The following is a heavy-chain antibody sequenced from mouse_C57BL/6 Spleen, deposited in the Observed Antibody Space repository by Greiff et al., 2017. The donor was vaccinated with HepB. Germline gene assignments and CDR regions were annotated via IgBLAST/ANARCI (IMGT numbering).Heavy chain of an antibody. Sequence: EVKLMESGPELVKPGASVKISCKASGYSFTDYNMNWVKQSNGKSLEWIGVINPNYGTTSYNQKFKGKATLTVDQSSSTAYMQLNSLTSEDSAVYYCARSGTTVVEGYYFDYWGQGTTLTVSS. V-gene: IGHV1-39*01. J-gene: IGHJ2*01. CDR3: ARSGTTVVEGYYFDY. CDR2: INPNYGTT. CDR1: GYSFTDYN. D-gene: IGHD1-1*01.